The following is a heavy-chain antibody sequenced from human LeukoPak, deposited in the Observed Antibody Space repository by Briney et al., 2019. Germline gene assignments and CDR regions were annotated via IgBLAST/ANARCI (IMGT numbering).Heavy chain of an antibody. J-gene: IGHJ4*02. D-gene: IGHD3-10*01. CDR1: GFIFTNHW. Sequence: GESLQISCEGTGFIFTNHWIGWVRQLPGKGLEWMGIINPRDSDTRYSPAIQGQATFSVDKSISTAYLQWTSLKASDAAIYYCAREMTGGYFDFWGQGTLVTVSS. V-gene: IGHV5-51*01. CDR3: AREMTGGYFDF. CDR2: INPRDSDT.